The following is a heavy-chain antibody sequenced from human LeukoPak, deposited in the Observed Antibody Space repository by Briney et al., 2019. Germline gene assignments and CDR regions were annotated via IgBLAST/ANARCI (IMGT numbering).Heavy chain of an antibody. CDR3: ARGGGYSFGPTELDF. Sequence: SGGSLRLSCAASGFTFSSYSMNWVRQAPGKGLEWVSSISSSSSYIYYADSVKGRFTISRDNAKNSLYLQMNGLRAEDTAVYYCARGGGYSFGPTELDFWGQGTLVTVSS. J-gene: IGHJ4*02. D-gene: IGHD5-18*01. CDR2: ISSSSSYI. CDR1: GFTFSSYS. V-gene: IGHV3-21*04.